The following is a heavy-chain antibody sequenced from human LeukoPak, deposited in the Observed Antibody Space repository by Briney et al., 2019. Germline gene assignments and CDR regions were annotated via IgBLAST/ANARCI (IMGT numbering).Heavy chain of an antibody. V-gene: IGHV3-21*01. Sequence: PGGSLRLSCAASGFTFSSYSMNCVRQAPGKGLEWVSSISSSSSYIYYADSVKGRFTISRDNAKNSLYLQMNSLRAEDTAGYYCARDWDYGDYEGWFDPWGQGTLVTVSS. CDR2: ISSSSSYI. CDR1: GFTFSSYS. D-gene: IGHD4-17*01. J-gene: IGHJ5*02. CDR3: ARDWDYGDYEGWFDP.